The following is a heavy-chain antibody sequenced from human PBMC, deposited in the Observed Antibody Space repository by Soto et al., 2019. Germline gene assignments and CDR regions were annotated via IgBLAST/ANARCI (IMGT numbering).Heavy chain of an antibody. V-gene: IGHV1-46*01. J-gene: IGHJ4*02. D-gene: IGHD2-8*01. Sequence: ASVKVSCKASGYTFTSYYMHWVRQAPGQGLEWMGIINPSGGSTSYAQKFQGRVTMTRDTSTSTVYMELSSLRSEDTAVYYCAKDLYLNRAFDIWGQGTLVTVSS. CDR1: GYTFTSYY. CDR2: INPSGGST. CDR3: AKDLYLNRAFDI.